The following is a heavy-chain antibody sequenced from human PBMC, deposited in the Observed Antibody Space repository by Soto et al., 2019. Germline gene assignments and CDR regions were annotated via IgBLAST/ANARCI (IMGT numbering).Heavy chain of an antibody. D-gene: IGHD3-10*01. CDR2: ISSSSSYI. J-gene: IGHJ6*02. CDR1: GFTFSSYS. Sequence: EVQLVESGEGLVKPGGSLRLSCAASGFTFSSYSMNWVRQAPGKGLEWVSSISSSSSYIYYADSVKGRFTISRDNAKNSLYLQMNSLRAEDTAVYYCAREGVQHGSGPYYYYGMDVWGQGTTVTVSS. V-gene: IGHV3-21*01. CDR3: AREGVQHGSGPYYYYGMDV.